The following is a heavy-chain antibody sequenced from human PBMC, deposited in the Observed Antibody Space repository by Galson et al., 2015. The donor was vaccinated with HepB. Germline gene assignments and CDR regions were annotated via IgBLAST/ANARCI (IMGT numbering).Heavy chain of an antibody. CDR3: AKDPPPYSSGWVGGAFDL. CDR1: GFTFSSYA. J-gene: IGHJ3*01. Sequence: SLRLSCAASGFTFSSYAMSWVRQAPGKGLEWVSAISFSGGSTYYADSVKGRFTVSRDNSKNTLYLQTNSLRAEDTAIYYCAKDPPPYSSGWVGGAFDLWGQGTMVIVSS. V-gene: IGHV3-23*01. CDR2: ISFSGGST. D-gene: IGHD6-19*01.